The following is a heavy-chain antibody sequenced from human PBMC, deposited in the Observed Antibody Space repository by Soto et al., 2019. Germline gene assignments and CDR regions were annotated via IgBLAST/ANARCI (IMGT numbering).Heavy chain of an antibody. V-gene: IGHV1-18*01. D-gene: IGHD2-21*01. Sequence: QAQLVQSGAEVKKPGASVTISCKASGYSFTSKSLIWVRQAPGHGLEWLGWISPYNGRTEYADHVQGRVTMTRDTSTSTACMELRSLRSDDTAVYYCAGDRYGGNCCDAVDSWGQGTMVTVSS. CDR3: AGDRYGGNCCDAVDS. J-gene: IGHJ3*02. CDR2: ISPYNGRT. CDR1: GYSFTSKS.